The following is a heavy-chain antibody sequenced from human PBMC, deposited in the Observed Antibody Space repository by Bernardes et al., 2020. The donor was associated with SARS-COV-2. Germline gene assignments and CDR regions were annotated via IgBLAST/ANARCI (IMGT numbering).Heavy chain of an antibody. J-gene: IGHJ5*02. Sequence: GGSLRLSCTASGFAFGDYAMSWFRQAPGKGLEWVGFIRSKAYGGTTEYAASVKGRFTISRDESKSIAYLQMNSLKTEDTAVYYCAKSVTTLPNWFDPWGQGTLVTVSS. D-gene: IGHD4-17*01. V-gene: IGHV3-49*03. CDR1: GFAFGDYA. CDR3: AKSVTTLPNWFDP. CDR2: IRSKAYGGTT.